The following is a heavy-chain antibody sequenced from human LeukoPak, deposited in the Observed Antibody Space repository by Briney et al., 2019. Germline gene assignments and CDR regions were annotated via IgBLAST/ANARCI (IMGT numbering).Heavy chain of an antibody. CDR3: ARDPSHTMVRGVPRYNWFDP. D-gene: IGHD3-10*01. J-gene: IGHJ5*02. CDR1: GYTFTSYG. CDR2: ISAYNGNT. Sequence: ASVKVSCKASGYTFTSYGISWVRQAPGQGLEWMGRISAYNGNTNYAQKLQGRVTMTTDTSTSAAYMELRSLRSDDTAVYYCARDPSHTMVRGVPRYNWFDPWGQGTLVTVSS. V-gene: IGHV1-18*01.